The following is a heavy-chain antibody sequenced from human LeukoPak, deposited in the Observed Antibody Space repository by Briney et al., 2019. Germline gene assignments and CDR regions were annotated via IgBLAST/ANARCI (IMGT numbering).Heavy chain of an antibody. CDR2: INPNSGGT. J-gene: IGHJ4*02. V-gene: IGHV1-2*02. Sequence: GASVRVSCKASGYTFTRYYMHWVRQAPGQGLEWMGWINPNSGGTKYAQKFQGRVTMTRDTSISTDYMELSRLRSDDTAVYYCAREDSIAAAGADYWGQGPLVTVSS. CDR3: AREDSIAAAGADY. D-gene: IGHD6-13*01. CDR1: GYTFTRYY.